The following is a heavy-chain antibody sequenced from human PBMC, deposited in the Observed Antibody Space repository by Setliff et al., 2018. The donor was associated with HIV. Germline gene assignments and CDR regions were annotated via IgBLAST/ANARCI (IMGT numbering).Heavy chain of an antibody. J-gene: IGHJ5*02. V-gene: IGHV3-20*04. CDR3: AKGIKWLDP. CDR1: GFTFDDFG. Sequence: GGSLRLSCAASGFTFDDFGMSWVRQAPGKGLEWVSVIHNDGRTDYADSVKGRFTIARDNSINILYLHMNNLIVEDTAVYYCAKGIKWLDPWGRGTLVTVSS. CDR2: IHNDGRT. D-gene: IGHD2-15*01.